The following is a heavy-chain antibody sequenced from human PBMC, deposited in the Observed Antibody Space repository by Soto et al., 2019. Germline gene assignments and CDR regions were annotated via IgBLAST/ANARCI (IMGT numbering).Heavy chain of an antibody. CDR2: ISRSGSTI. CDR3: ARDGRIRRPDWYFDL. CDR1: GLTFSSYE. J-gene: IGHJ2*01. D-gene: IGHD2-15*01. Sequence: WGSLRLSCAASGLTFSSYEMNCCRQSPLKGLEWVSYISRSGSTIYYADSVKGRVTISRDNAKNSLYLQMNSLRAEDTAVYYCARDGRIRRPDWYFDLWGRGTLVTVSS. V-gene: IGHV3-48*03.